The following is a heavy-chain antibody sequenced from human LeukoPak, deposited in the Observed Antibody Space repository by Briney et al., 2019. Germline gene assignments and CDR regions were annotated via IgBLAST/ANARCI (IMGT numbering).Heavy chain of an antibody. Sequence: SETLSLTCAVSGDSVSSFHWNWIRQHPGKGLQWIGCLSYTGKADYKPSLASRVTISLDTSKKQGFILKLRSVTAADTAVYYCSEGYFEPFDHWGQGILVTVSS. D-gene: IGHD3-9*01. CDR2: LSYTGKA. J-gene: IGHJ4*02. CDR1: GDSVSSFH. V-gene: IGHV4-59*02. CDR3: SEGYFEPFDH.